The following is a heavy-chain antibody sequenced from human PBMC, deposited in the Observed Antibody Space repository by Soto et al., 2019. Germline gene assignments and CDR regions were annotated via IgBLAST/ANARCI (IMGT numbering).Heavy chain of an antibody. J-gene: IGHJ5*02. CDR1: GGSISSYY. Sequence: PSETLSLTCTVSGGSISSYYWSWIRQPPGKGLEWIGYIYYSGSTNYNPSLKSRVTISIDTSKNQFSLKLSSVTAADTAVYYCARGKLQGRWFGDSERGNWFDPWGQGTLVTVSS. CDR2: IYYSGST. CDR3: ARGKLQGRWFGDSERGNWFDP. V-gene: IGHV4-59*01. D-gene: IGHD3-10*01.